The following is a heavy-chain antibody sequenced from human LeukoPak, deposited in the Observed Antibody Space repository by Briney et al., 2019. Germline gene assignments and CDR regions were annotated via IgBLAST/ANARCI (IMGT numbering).Heavy chain of an antibody. CDR3: ARDGYSFGHDFDY. D-gene: IGHD5-18*01. J-gene: IGHJ4*02. CDR2: ITWNSGST. Sequence: GGALRLSCAASGFTFDDYAMTWVRHAPGKGLEWVSGITWNSGSTGYADSVKGRFTISRDNAKNSLYLQMNSLRAEDTAVYYCARDGYSFGHDFDYWGQGTLVTVSS. V-gene: IGHV3-9*01. CDR1: GFTFDDYA.